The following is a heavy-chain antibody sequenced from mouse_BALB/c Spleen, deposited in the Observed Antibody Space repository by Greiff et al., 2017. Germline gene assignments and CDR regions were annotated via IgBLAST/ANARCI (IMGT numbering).Heavy chain of an antibody. CDR3: ARGGLLRYAMDY. Sequence: LQESGAELVRPGVSVKISCKGSGYTFTDYAMHWVKQSHAKSLEWIGVISTYYGDASYNQKFKGKATMTVDKSSSTAYMELARLTSEDSAIYYCARGGLLRYAMDYWGQGTSVTVSS. J-gene: IGHJ4*01. CDR1: GYTFTDYA. D-gene: IGHD1-1*01. CDR2: ISTYYGDA. V-gene: IGHV1S137*01.